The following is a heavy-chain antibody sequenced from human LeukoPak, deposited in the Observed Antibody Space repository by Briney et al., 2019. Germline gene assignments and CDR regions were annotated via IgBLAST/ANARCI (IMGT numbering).Heavy chain of an antibody. V-gene: IGHV3-7*03. CDR1: GFTFSSYW. CDR3: ARNYYYYMDV. J-gene: IGHJ6*03. CDR2: IQQDGSDK. Sequence: GGSLRLSCAASGFTFSSYWMSWVRQAPGKGLELVANIQQDGSDKYYVDSVKGRFTISRDNAKKSLYLQMNSLRAEDTALYYCARNYYYYMDVWGKGTTVTVSS.